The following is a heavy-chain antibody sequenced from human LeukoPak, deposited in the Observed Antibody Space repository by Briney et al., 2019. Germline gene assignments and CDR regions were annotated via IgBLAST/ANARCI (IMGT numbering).Heavy chain of an antibody. J-gene: IGHJ6*02. V-gene: IGHV3-11*01. CDR2: ISSSGSTI. Sequence: KPGGSLRLSCAASGFTFSDYYMSWIRQAPGKGLEWVSYISSSGSTIYYADSVKGRFTISRDNAKNSLYLQMNSLRAEDTVVYYCARGSQVGGAGLYYYGMDVWGQGTTVTVSS. D-gene: IGHD1-26*01. CDR3: ARGSQVGGAGLYYYGMDV. CDR1: GFTFSDYY.